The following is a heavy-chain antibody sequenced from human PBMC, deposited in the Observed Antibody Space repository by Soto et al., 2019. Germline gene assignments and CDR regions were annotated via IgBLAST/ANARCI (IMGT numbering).Heavy chain of an antibody. V-gene: IGHV3-74*01. CDR3: VRLKGGG. J-gene: IGHJ1*01. CDR2: ISSDESRT. D-gene: IGHD2-15*01. CDR1: GFTLSSYW. Sequence: EVQLVESGGGLVQPGGSLRLSCAASGFTLSSYWMYWVRQAPGKGLVWVSRISSDESRTDYADSVKGRFTISRDNGKNTLYLQMNSLSVEGTAVSYCVRLKGGGWGQGTLVTASS.